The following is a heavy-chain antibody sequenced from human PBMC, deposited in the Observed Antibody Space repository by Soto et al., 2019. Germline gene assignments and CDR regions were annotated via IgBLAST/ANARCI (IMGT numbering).Heavy chain of an antibody. CDR1: GFRFSNYF. CDR2: IHAGNGAT. J-gene: IGHJ6*02. Sequence: ASVNGSWKCAGFRFSNYFSHWVRQATGQRLEWMGWIHAGNGATEYSQNFQDRVTITRDTSANTGYMDLSRLTSEDTALYYRASSVTEYSYDRLDVWGQGTTVTFSS. CDR3: ASSVTEYSYDRLDV. V-gene: IGHV1-3*01. D-gene: IGHD5-18*01.